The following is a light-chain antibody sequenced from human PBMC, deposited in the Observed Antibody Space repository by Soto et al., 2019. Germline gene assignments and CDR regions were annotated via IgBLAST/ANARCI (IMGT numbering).Light chain of an antibody. CDR3: QQYDSLAECT. Sequence: DIQMTQSPSSLSASVGDRVTITCQASQDSKNYLNWYQQKPGKAPKLLIYGASNLEAGVPSRISGGGSGTDFTFTITSLQPEDFAAYYCQQYDSLAECTFGGGTKVEIE. CDR1: QDSKNY. CDR2: GAS. J-gene: IGKJ4*01. V-gene: IGKV1-33*01.